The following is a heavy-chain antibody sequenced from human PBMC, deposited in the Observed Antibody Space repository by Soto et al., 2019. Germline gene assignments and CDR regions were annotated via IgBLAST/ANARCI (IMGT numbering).Heavy chain of an antibody. J-gene: IGHJ5*02. V-gene: IGHV1-8*01. CDR3: ARESGSYYRSNWFDP. CDR2: MNPNSGNT. D-gene: IGHD1-26*01. CDR1: GYTFTSYD. Sequence: EASVKVSCKAPGYTFTSYDINWVRQSTGQGLEWMGWMNPNSGNTGYAQKFQGRVTMTTNKSISTAYMELSSLRSEDTAVYYCARESGSYYRSNWFDPWGQGTLVTVSS.